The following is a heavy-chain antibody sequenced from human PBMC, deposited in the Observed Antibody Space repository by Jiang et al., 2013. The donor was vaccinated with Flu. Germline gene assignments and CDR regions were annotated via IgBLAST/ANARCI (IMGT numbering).Heavy chain of an antibody. V-gene: IGHV4-39*02. D-gene: IGHD6-19*01. J-gene: IGHJ4*02. CDR3: ARGSSGWPFDY. CDR2: IYYSGTT. Sequence: KGLEWIGSIYYSGTTPYNPSLKSRVTISVDTSKDHFSLKLSSVTAADTAVYYCARGSSGWPFDYWGRGNPRSPSP.